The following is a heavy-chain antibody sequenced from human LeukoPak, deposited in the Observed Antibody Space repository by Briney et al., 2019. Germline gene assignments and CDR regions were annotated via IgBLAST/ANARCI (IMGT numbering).Heavy chain of an antibody. CDR1: GGTFSGYA. D-gene: IGHD3-10*01. CDR3: ARDGSGSYYNPNFDY. J-gene: IGHJ4*02. CDR2: IIPIFGTA. Sequence: SVKVSCKASGGTFSGYAISWVRQAPGQGLEWMGRIIPIFGTANYAQKFQGRVTITTDESTSTAYMELSSLRSEDTAVYYCARDGSGSYYNPNFDYWGQGTLVTVSS. V-gene: IGHV1-69*05.